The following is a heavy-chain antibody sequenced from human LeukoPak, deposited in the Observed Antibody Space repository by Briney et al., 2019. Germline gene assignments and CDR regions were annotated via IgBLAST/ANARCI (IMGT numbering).Heavy chain of an antibody. D-gene: IGHD3-10*01. CDR1: GGTFSSYA. V-gene: IGHV1-69*05. J-gene: IGHJ6*03. Sequence: SVKVSCKASGGTFSSYAISWVRQAPGQGLEWMGGIIPIFGTANYAQKFQGRVTIITDESTSTAYMELSSLRSEDTAVYYCASPQHMRVVRGVNYYMDVWGKGTTVTVSS. CDR3: ASPQHMRVVRGVNYYMDV. CDR2: IIPIFGTA.